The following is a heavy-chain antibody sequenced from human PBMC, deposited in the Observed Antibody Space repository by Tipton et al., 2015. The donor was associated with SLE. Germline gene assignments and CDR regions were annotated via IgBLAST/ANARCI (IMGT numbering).Heavy chain of an antibody. CDR1: GGSISSYY. CDR3: ARGLGGSYLNWFDP. Sequence: TLSLTCTVSGGSISSYYWSWIRQPPGKGLEWIGSIYYSGSTYYNPSLKSRVTMSVDTSKNQFSLKLSSVTAADTAVYYCARGLGGSYLNWFDPWGQGTLVTVSS. V-gene: IGHV4-59*04. D-gene: IGHD1-26*01. CDR2: IYYSGST. J-gene: IGHJ5*02.